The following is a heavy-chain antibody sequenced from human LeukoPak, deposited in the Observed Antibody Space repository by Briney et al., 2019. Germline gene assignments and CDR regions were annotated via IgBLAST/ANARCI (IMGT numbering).Heavy chain of an antibody. V-gene: IGHV3-49*04. CDR1: GFTFSSYA. J-gene: IGHJ4*02. D-gene: IGHD3-16*02. CDR2: IRSKAYGGTT. Sequence: GGSLRLSCAASGFTFSSYAMSWVRQAPGKGLEWVGFIRSKAYGGTTEYAASVKGRFTISRDDSKSIAYLQMNSLKTEDTAVYYCTFHPYVMITFGGVIADHDYWGQGTLVTVSS. CDR3: TFHPYVMITFGGVIADHDY.